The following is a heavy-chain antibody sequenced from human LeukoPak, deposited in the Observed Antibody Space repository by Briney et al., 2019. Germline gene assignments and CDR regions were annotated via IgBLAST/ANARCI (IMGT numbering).Heavy chain of an antibody. D-gene: IGHD3-16*01. Sequence: SETLSLTCAVYGGSFSGYYWSWIRQPPGKGLEWIGEINHSGSTNYNPFLKSRVTISVDTSKNQFSLKLSSVTAADTAVYYCARDLTFTYAWGQGTLVTVSS. J-gene: IGHJ5*02. CDR1: GGSFSGYY. CDR3: ARDLTFTYA. CDR2: INHSGST. V-gene: IGHV4-34*01.